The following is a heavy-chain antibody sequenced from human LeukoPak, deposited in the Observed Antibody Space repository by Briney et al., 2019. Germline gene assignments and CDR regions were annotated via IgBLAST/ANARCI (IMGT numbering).Heavy chain of an antibody. CDR1: GFTFSSYW. D-gene: IGHD6-13*01. J-gene: IGHJ5*02. CDR3: ARDWAAAGENWFDP. Sequence: GGSLRLSCVASGFTFSSYWMTWVRQAPGKGLEWVANIKTDGSQIYYVDSVKGRFTISRDNAKNSLYLQMNSLRAEDTAVYYCARDWAAAGENWFDPWGQGTLVTVSS. CDR2: IKTDGSQI. V-gene: IGHV3-7*01.